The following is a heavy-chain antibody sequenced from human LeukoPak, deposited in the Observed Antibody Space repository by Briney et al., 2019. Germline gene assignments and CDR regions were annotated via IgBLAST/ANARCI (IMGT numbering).Heavy chain of an antibody. CDR1: GGSISSSSYY. V-gene: IGHV4-39*07. CDR3: ARDDSGSPPGAFDI. CDR2: IYYSGST. Sequence: SETLSLTCTVSGGSISSSSYYWGWIRQPPGKGLEWNGSIYYSGSTYYNPSLKSRVTISVDTSKNQFSLKLSSVTAADTAVYYCARDDSGSPPGAFDIWGQGTMVTVSS. D-gene: IGHD1-26*01. J-gene: IGHJ3*02.